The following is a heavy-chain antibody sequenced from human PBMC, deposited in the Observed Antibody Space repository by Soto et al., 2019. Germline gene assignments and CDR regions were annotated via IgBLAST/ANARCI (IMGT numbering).Heavy chain of an antibody. CDR3: ASGRIAGRPSPPSPFDY. J-gene: IGHJ4*02. CDR1: GYTFTSYG. Sequence: ASVKVSCKASGYTFTSYGISWVRQAPGQGLEWMGWISAYNGNTNYAQKLQGRVTMTTDTSTSTAYMELRSLRSDDTAVYYCASGRIAGRPSPPSPFDYWGQGTLVTVSS. D-gene: IGHD6-6*01. V-gene: IGHV1-18*01. CDR2: ISAYNGNT.